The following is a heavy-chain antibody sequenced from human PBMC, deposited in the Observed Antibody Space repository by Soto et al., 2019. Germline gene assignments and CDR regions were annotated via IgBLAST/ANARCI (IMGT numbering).Heavy chain of an antibody. CDR3: ARAVWYRFDY. Sequence: DVQLVESGGGLAQPGGSLRLSCVGSGFHFSSYWMHWVRQAPGKGLVWVSRINADGSNTNYADSVKGRFTVSRDNAKNTVYLQMNSLRDEDTAVYFCARAVWYRFDYWCQGTLLTVSP. V-gene: IGHV3-74*01. J-gene: IGHJ4*02. CDR2: INADGSNT. CDR1: GFHFSSYW. D-gene: IGHD2-15*01.